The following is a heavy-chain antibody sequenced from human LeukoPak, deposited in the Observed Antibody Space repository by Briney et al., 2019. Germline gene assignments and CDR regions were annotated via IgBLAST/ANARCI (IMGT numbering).Heavy chain of an antibody. D-gene: IGHD3-10*01. CDR1: GGSISNSIYY. Sequence: SETLSLTCTVSGGSISNSIYYWSWIRQPPGKGLEWIGEINHSGSTNYNPSLKSRVTISVDTSKNQFSLKLSSVTAADTAVYYCARGPLRFDPWGQGTLVTVSS. CDR3: ARGPLRFDP. CDR2: INHSGST. V-gene: IGHV4-39*07. J-gene: IGHJ5*02.